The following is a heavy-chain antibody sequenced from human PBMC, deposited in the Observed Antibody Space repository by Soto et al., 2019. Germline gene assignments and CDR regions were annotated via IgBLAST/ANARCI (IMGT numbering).Heavy chain of an antibody. CDR2: IYQSGST. Sequence: PSETLSLTCAVSGGSIISGGYAWGWIRQPPGKGLEWVGYIYQSGSTYYNPSLKSRVTIAADRSKNQFSLNLASVTAADTAVYYCARSYSGGDAYFDYWGQGTVVTVSS. CDR1: GGSIISGGYA. D-gene: IGHD2-21*02. V-gene: IGHV4-30-2*01. CDR3: ARSYSGGDAYFDY. J-gene: IGHJ4*02.